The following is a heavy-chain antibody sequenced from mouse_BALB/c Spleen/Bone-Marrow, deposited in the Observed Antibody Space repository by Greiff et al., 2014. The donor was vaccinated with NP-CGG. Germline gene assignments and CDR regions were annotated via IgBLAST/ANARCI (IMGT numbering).Heavy chain of an antibody. D-gene: IGHD2-1*01. CDR1: GFTFTSYW. CDR2: INPSNGRT. V-gene: IGHV1S81*02. CDR3: ARDGNYRYAMDY. Sequence: QVQLKESGDELVKPGASVKLSCMASGFTFTSYWIHWVKQRPGQGPEWIGEINPSNGRTNYDEKFKSKATLTEDKPSSTAYMQLSSLTSEDSAVYYCARDGNYRYAMDYWGQGTSVTVSS. J-gene: IGHJ4*01.